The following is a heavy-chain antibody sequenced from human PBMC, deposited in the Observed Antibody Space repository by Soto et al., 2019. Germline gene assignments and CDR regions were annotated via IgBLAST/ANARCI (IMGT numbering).Heavy chain of an antibody. CDR1: GFTFNNYA. Sequence: EVQLVESGGGLVKPGGSLILSCAASGFTFNNYAMSWVRQSPEKGLEWVASITSTSMYIYSSDSMKGRFIISRDNDKNSLYLQMTSLRAEDTAVYYCAREPTRGWTRGLYYFDQWGQGTLVTVSS. V-gene: IGHV3-21*02. J-gene: IGHJ4*02. CDR3: AREPTRGWTRGLYYFDQ. D-gene: IGHD6-19*01. CDR2: ITSTSMYI.